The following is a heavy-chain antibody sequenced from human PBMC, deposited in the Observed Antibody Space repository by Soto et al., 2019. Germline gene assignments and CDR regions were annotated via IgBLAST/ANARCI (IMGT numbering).Heavy chain of an antibody. J-gene: IGHJ4*02. V-gene: IGHV1-46*01. CDR3: AGDVIGHDSYYTMCDYFDL. CDR1: GYSFTNFH. CDR2: IDPSGGIT. Sequence: QVQLSQFGAEVKKPGASVKVSCKASGYSFTNFHIHWVRQAPGQGLEWMGMIDPSGGITRDAQRLQGRLTMTRDASTSIVYMELRSLTSQDTAVYYCAGDVIGHDSYYTMCDYFDLWGQGTLVTVSS. D-gene: IGHD2-21*01.